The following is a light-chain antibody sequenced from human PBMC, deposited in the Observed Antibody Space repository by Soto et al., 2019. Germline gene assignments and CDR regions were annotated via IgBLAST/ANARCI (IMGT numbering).Light chain of an antibody. Sequence: SYELTQPPSVSVAPGKTARITCEGNNIGSESVHWYQQKPGQAPVLGIYYDSDRPSGIPERFSGSNSGNTATLTISRVEAGDEADYYCQVWDSSSDHVVFGGGTKLTVL. V-gene: IGLV3-21*04. CDR1: NIGSES. CDR3: QVWDSSSDHVV. J-gene: IGLJ3*02. CDR2: YDS.